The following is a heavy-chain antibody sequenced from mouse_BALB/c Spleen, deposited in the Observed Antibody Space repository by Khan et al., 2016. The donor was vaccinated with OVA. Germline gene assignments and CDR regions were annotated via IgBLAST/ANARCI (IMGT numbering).Heavy chain of an antibody. CDR3: ARWPYGNFAY. CDR2: ISSDGDYT. V-gene: IGHV5-9-3*01. J-gene: IGHJ3*01. D-gene: IGHD2-1*01. Sequence: EVELVESGGGLVKPGGSLKLSCAASGFTFSTYAMSWVRQTPEKRLEWVATISSDGDYTYYPDNVTGRFTISRDNAKNTLYLQMSSLRSEDTAMYYCARWPYGNFAYWGQGTLVTVSA. CDR1: GFTFSTYA.